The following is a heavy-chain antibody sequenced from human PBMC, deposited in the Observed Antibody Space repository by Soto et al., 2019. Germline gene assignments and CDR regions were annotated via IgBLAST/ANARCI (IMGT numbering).Heavy chain of an antibody. J-gene: IGHJ6*03. Sequence: EVQLVESGGDLVQPGGSLRLSCAASGFTSDDYAMHWVRQPPGKGLEWVSGIAWIGGTTGYADSVKGRFTISRDSAKNSLYLQMNSLTTEDTALYYCTKGELATMLPSGWGYYMDVWGKGTTVTVSS. CDR2: IAWIGGTT. D-gene: IGHD2-2*01. V-gene: IGHV3-9*02. CDR3: TKGELATMLPSGWGYYMDV. CDR1: GFTSDDYA.